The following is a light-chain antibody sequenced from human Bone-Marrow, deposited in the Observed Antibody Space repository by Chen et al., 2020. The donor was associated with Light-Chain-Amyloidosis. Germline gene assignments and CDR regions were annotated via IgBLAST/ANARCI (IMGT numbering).Light chain of an antibody. J-gene: IGLJ2*01. CDR2: RDT. V-gene: IGLV3-25*03. Sequence: SYELTQPPSVSVSAGQTARITCSGDDLPTKYAYWYQQKPDQAPVLVIHRDTERPSGISERFSGSSSGTTATLTISGVQAEDEADYHCQSADSSGTYEVIFGGGTKLTVL. CDR3: QSADSSGTYEVI. CDR1: DLPTKY.